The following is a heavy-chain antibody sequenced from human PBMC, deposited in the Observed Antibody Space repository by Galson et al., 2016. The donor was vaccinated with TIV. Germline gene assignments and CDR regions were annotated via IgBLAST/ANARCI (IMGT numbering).Heavy chain of an antibody. D-gene: IGHD2-2*01. CDR2: IYWDDDK. J-gene: IGHJ3*02. Sequence: PALVKPTQTLTLTCTFSGFSLSTSGVAVGWIRQPPGKALEWLALIYWDDDKRYRPSLKSRLTITKDTPKNQVLLTVTHLDPEDTATYYCSHIRSLASAVLDAFDIWGPGTVVTVSS. CDR1: GFSLSTSGVA. V-gene: IGHV2-5*02. CDR3: SHIRSLASAVLDAFDI.